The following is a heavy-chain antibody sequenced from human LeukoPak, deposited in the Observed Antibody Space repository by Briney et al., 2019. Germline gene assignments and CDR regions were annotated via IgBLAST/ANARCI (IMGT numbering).Heavy chain of an antibody. CDR3: ARVSYYYGSGSYRPTAVYYFDY. J-gene: IGHJ4*02. CDR2: ISSSSSYI. V-gene: IGHV3-21*01. CDR1: GFTFSSYS. Sequence: GGSLRLSCAASGFTFSSYSMNWVRQAPGKGLEWVSSISSSSSYIYYADSVKGRFTISRDNAKNTLYLQMNSLRAEDTAVYYCARVSYYYGSGSYRPTAVYYFDYWGQGTLVTVSS. D-gene: IGHD3-10*01.